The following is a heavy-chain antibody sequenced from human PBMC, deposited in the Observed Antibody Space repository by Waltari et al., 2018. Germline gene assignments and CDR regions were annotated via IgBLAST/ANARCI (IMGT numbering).Heavy chain of an antibody. CDR2: ISSSSRYI. J-gene: IGHJ3*02. Sequence: EVQLVESGGGLVKPGGSLRLSCAASGFTFSSYSMNWVRQAPGKGLEWVSSISSSSRYIYGADSVKGRLTIARDNAKNSLYLQMNSLRAEDTAVYYCARVIAAAGTDAFEIWGQGTMVTVSS. V-gene: IGHV3-21*01. D-gene: IGHD6-13*01. CDR1: GFTFSSYS. CDR3: ARVIAAAGTDAFEI.